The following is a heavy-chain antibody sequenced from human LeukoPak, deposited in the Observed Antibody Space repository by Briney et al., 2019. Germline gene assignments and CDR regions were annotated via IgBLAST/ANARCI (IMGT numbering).Heavy chain of an antibody. CDR2: IYYSGST. Sequence: SETLSLTCTVSGGSISSSSYYWGWIRQPPGKGLEWIGSIYYSGSTYYNPSLKSRVTISVDTSKNQFSLKLSSVTAADTAVYYGARFRATVTLWGQGTLFTVSS. J-gene: IGHJ4*02. D-gene: IGHD4-17*01. V-gene: IGHV4-39*01. CDR3: ARFRATVTL. CDR1: GGSISSSSYY.